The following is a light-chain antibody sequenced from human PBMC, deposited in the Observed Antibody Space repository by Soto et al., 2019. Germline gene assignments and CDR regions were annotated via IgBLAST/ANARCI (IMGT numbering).Light chain of an antibody. Sequence: DIQMTQSPSSLSASVGDRVTIICRASQSISTYLNWYQQKPGKAPKLLIYAASTLQSGIPLRFSGSGSGTDFTLTISSLQPDDFATYYCQQSYRTPRTFGQGTKLEIK. CDR3: QQSYRTPRT. J-gene: IGKJ2*01. CDR2: AAS. CDR1: QSISTY. V-gene: IGKV1-39*01.